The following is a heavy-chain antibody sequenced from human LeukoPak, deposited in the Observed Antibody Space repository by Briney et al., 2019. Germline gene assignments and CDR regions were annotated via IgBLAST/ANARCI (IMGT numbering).Heavy chain of an antibody. CDR1: GYTFTGYY. D-gene: IGHD2-2*01. V-gene: IGHV1-2*02. Sequence: ASVKVSYKASGYTFTGYYIHWARQAPGQGLEWMGWVNPNSGDTSYAQKFQGRVTMTWDTSVSTAYMELSRLRSDDTALYYCARSTNYFDYWGQGTLVTVSS. CDR3: ARSTNYFDY. CDR2: VNPNSGDT. J-gene: IGHJ4*02.